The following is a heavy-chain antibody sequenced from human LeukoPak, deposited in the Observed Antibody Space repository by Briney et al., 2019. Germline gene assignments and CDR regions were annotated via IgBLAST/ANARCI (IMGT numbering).Heavy chain of an antibody. CDR2: IYHSGST. CDR3: ARDPVDRFRGRYYGMDV. D-gene: IGHD2-21*01. J-gene: IGHJ6*02. V-gene: IGHV4-59*11. CDR1: GGSISSHY. Sequence: SETLSLTCTVSGGSISSHYWSWIRQPPGKGLEWIGYIYHSGSTKYNPSLKSRVIISVDTSKNQFSLKLSSVTAADTAVYYCARDPVDRFRGRYYGMDVWGQGTTVTVSS.